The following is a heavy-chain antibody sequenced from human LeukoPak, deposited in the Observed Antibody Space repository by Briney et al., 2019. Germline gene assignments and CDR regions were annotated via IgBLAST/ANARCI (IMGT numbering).Heavy chain of an antibody. V-gene: IGHV5-10-1*01. CDR1: GYSFTSYW. D-gene: IGHD2-2*01. CDR2: IDPSDSYT. Sequence: TGESLKISCKGSGYSFTSYWISWVRQMPGKGLEWMGRIDPSDSYTNYSPSFQGHVTISADKSISTAYLRWSSLKASDTAMYYCATHLGYCSSTSCTNWFDPWGQGTLVTVSS. CDR3: ATHLGYCSSTSCTNWFDP. J-gene: IGHJ5*02.